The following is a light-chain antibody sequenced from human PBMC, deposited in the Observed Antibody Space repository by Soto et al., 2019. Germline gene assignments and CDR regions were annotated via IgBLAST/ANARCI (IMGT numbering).Light chain of an antibody. CDR2: AAS. Sequence: DIQMTPSPSSMSASLGDSVTITCRATQGLSNYLAWYQPKPGKVPKLLIYAASTLQSGFPSRFSGSGSGTDFTLTIRSLKPEGFATFSVHKYNSPPHTFGQGTKLEIK. J-gene: IGKJ2*01. V-gene: IGKV1-27*01. CDR1: QGLSNY. CDR3: HKYNSPPHT.